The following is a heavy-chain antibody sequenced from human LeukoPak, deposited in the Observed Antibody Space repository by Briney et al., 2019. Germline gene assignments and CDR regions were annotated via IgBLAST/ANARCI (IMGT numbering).Heavy chain of an antibody. CDR3: AKVLVVSASSGAFDI. CDR1: GFTFGDYA. D-gene: IGHD2-15*01. V-gene: IGHV3-9*03. J-gene: IGHJ3*02. Sequence: GGSLTLSCAASGFTFGDYAMHWVRQAPGKGLEWVSGISWNGGVIGYGDSVKGRFTISRDNAKDSLYLEMNGLRAEDMALYFCAKVLVVSASSGAFDIWGQGTMVIVSS. CDR2: ISWNGGVI.